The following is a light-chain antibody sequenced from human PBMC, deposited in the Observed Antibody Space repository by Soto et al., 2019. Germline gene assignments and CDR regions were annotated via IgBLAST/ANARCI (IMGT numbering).Light chain of an antibody. V-gene: IGLV3-21*02. CDR1: NIGSKS. CDR2: DDS. Sequence: SYELTQPPSVSVAPGQTARITCGGNNIGSKSVYWYQQKPGQAPVLVVYDDSDRPPGIPERFSGSNSGNTATLTISRVEAGDEAGYYCQVWDSSSDHYVFGTGTKVTVL. CDR3: QVWDSSSDHYV. J-gene: IGLJ1*01.